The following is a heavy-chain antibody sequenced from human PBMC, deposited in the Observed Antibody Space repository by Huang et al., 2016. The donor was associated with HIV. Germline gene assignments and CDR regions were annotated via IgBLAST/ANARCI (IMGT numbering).Heavy chain of an antibody. CDR2: IGTGGDT. CDR1: GFTFSSYD. Sequence: EVQLVESGGGLVQPGGSLRLSCAASGFTFSSYDMHWVRQVTGKGVECVSGIGTGGDTYYPDSVKGRFTISRENVKNSLYLQMNRLTAGDAAVYYCARAYFDILSNTKDYFDYWGQGILVTVSS. J-gene: IGHJ4*02. CDR3: ARAYFDILSNTKDYFDY. D-gene: IGHD3-9*01. V-gene: IGHV3-13*01.